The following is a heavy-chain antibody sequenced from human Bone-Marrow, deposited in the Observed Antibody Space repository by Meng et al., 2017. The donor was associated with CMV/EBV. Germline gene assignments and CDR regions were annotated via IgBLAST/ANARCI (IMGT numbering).Heavy chain of an antibody. D-gene: IGHD3-3*01. CDR3: ARDPGAYYDFWSGYPYYYYGMDV. J-gene: IGHJ6*02. CDR2: ISSSSSYI. Sequence: GESLKISCAASGFTFSDYYMNWVRQAPGKGLEWVSSISSSSSYIYYADSVKGRFTISRDNAKNSLYLQMNSLRAEDTAVYYCARDPGAYYDFWSGYPYYYYGMDVWGQGTTVTVSS. CDR1: GFTFSDYY. V-gene: IGHV3-21*01.